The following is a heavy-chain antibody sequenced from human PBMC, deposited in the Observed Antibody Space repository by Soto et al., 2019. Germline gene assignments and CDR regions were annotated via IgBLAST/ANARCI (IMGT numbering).Heavy chain of an antibody. CDR2: ISHSGVT. J-gene: IGHJ4*02. D-gene: IGHD3-22*01. Sequence: QVQLQESGPGLVRPSGALSVTCAVSGDSISRSHWWSWVRQSPGKGLEWIGEISHSGVTNYNPSPTSRVTISGDKSKNQLSLKLTSVTAADTAVYYCARVRYDRSGFDHWGQGTVVSVSS. V-gene: IGHV4-4*02. CDR1: GDSISRSHW. CDR3: ARVRYDRSGFDH.